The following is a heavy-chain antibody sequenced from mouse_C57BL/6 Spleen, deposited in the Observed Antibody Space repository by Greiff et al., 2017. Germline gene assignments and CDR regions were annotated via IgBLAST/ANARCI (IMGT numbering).Heavy chain of an antibody. CDR2: ISDGGSYT. D-gene: IGHD1-1*01. V-gene: IGHV5-4*01. J-gene: IGHJ1*03. CDR3: AREGTTVVATSYWYFEV. Sequence: EVMLVESGGGLVKPGGSLKLSCAASGFTFSSYAMSWVRQTPEKRLEWVATISDGGSYTYYPDNVKGRFTISRDNAKNNLYLQMSHLKSEDTAMYYCAREGTTVVATSYWYFEVWGTGTTVTVSS. CDR1: GFTFSSYA.